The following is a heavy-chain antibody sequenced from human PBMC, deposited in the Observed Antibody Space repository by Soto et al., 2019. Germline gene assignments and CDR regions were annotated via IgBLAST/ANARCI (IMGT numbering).Heavy chain of an antibody. D-gene: IGHD6-6*01. V-gene: IGHV4-34*01. CDR2: INHSGST. CDR1: GGSFSGYY. Sequence: PSETLSLTCAVYGGSFSGYYWSWIRQPPGKGLEWIGEINHSGSTNYNPSLKSRVTISVDTSKNQFSLKLGSVTAADTAVYYCARLDLSSSLDYWGQGTLVTVSS. J-gene: IGHJ4*02. CDR3: ARLDLSSSLDY.